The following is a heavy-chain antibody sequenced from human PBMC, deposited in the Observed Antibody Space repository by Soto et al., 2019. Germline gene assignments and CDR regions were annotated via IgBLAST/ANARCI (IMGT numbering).Heavy chain of an antibody. CDR3: FNVAFGY. V-gene: IGHV3-7*01. CDR2: INQDGSEK. J-gene: IGHJ4*02. CDR1: GFTFSSYW. Sequence: GGSLRLSCAASGFTFSSYWMSWVRQAPGKGLEWVANINQDGSEKYYVDSVKGRFTISRDNAKNSLYLQMDSLRVEDTALYYCFNVAFGYWGRGTLVTVSS.